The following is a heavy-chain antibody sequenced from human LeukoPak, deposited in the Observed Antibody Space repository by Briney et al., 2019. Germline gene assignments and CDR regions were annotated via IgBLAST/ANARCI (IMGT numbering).Heavy chain of an antibody. V-gene: IGHV4-34*01. J-gene: IGHJ6*02. CDR2: INHSGST. CDR3: ARVPDYYGMDV. CDR1: GGSFSGYY. Sequence: SETLSLTCAVYGGSFSGYYWSWIRQPPGKGLEWIGEINHSGSTNYNPPLKSRVTISVDTSKNQFSLKLSSVTAADTAVYYCARVPDYYGMDVWGQGTTVTVSS.